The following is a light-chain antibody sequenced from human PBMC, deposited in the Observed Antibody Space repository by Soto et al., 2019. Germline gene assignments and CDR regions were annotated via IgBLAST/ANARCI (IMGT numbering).Light chain of an antibody. CDR1: SGYSNYK. Sequence: QPVLTQPPSASASLGASVTLTCTLSSGYSNYKVDWYQQRPGKGPRFVMRVGTGGIVGSKGDGIPDRFSVLGSGLNRYLTIKNIQEEDESDYHCGADHGSGGNFVYIFGTGTKVTV. J-gene: IGLJ1*01. CDR3: GADHGSGGNFVYI. CDR2: VGTGGIVG. V-gene: IGLV9-49*03.